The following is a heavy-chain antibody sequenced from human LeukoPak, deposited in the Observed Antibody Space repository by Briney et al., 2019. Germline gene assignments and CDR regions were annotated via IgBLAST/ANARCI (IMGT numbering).Heavy chain of an antibody. V-gene: IGHV1-2*02. CDR2: INPNSGGT. CDR3: AREVNTAMDSLDY. J-gene: IGHJ4*02. CDR1: GYTFTGYY. D-gene: IGHD5-18*01. Sequence: ASVKVSCKASGYTFTGYYMHWVRQAPGQGLEWMGWINPNSGGTNYAQKFQGRVTMTRDTSISTAYMELSRLRSEDTAVYYCAREVNTAMDSLDYWGQGTLVTVSS.